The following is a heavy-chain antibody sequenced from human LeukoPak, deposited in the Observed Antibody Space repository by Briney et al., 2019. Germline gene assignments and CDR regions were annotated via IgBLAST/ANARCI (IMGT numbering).Heavy chain of an antibody. D-gene: IGHD3-10*01. CDR2: IYHSGST. CDR3: ASLITMVRGGYGSY. CDR1: GGSFSGYY. Sequence: PSETLSLTCAVYGGSFSGYYWTWIRQPPGKGLEWIGEIYHSGSTNYNPSLKSRVTISVDKSKNQFSLKLSSVTAADTAVYYCASLITMVRGGYGSYWGQGTLVTVSS. V-gene: IGHV4-34*01. J-gene: IGHJ4*02.